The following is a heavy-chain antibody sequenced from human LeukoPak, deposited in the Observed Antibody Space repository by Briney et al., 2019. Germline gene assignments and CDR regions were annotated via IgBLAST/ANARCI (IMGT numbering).Heavy chain of an antibody. D-gene: IGHD3-10*01. J-gene: IGHJ4*02. CDR1: GYTFISCG. CDR2: ISAYNGNT. Sequence: ASVKVSCKASGYTFISCGISWVRRAPGQGLERMGWISAYNGNTNYAQKLQGRVTLTTDTSTSTAYMELRSLRSDDTAVYYCAREDYGSGSYPDYWGQGTLVTVSS. CDR3: AREDYGSGSYPDY. V-gene: IGHV1-18*01.